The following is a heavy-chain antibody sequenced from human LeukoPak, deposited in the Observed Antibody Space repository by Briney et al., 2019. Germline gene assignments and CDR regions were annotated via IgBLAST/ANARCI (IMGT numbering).Heavy chain of an antibody. V-gene: IGHV3-9*01. J-gene: IGHJ4*02. D-gene: IGHD3-10*01. CDR1: GFTFDDYG. CDR3: VKDRAANLYGSGAFEY. Sequence: GGSLRLPCAASGFTFDDYGIHWVRQAPGKGLEWVSGIDWNSGAIGYADSVKGRFTISRGNAKNSLYLQMNSLRAEDTALYYCVKDRAANLYGSGAFEYWGQGTLVTVSS. CDR2: IDWNSGAI.